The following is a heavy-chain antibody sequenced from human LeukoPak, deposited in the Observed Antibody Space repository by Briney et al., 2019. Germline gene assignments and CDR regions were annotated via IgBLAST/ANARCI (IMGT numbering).Heavy chain of an antibody. J-gene: IGHJ4*02. CDR3: AKDGPESGWHYFDY. CDR2: SNRRGSTT. Sequence: GGTLRLSCAASGFSFSSYEMNRVRQAPGKGLEWVSHSNRRGSTTYYADSGRGRFTISRDNAKNSLYLQMNSLRAEDTAVYYCAKDGPESGWHYFDYWGQGTLVTVSS. V-gene: IGHV3-48*03. D-gene: IGHD6-19*01. CDR1: GFSFSSYE.